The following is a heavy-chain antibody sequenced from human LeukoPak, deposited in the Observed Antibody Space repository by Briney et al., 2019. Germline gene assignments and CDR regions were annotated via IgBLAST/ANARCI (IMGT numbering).Heavy chain of an antibody. CDR1: EFTFSSYA. CDR2: ISNSGGDT. J-gene: IGHJ4*02. D-gene: IGHD2-21*01. Sequence: PGGSLRLSCAASEFTFSSYAMSWVRQAPRKGLEWVSGISNSGGDTYYAGSVKGRFTISRDNSKNMLYLQMNSLRADDTAVYYCAKGHLSILFPFDNWGQGTLVTVSS. V-gene: IGHV3-23*01. CDR3: AKGHLSILFPFDN.